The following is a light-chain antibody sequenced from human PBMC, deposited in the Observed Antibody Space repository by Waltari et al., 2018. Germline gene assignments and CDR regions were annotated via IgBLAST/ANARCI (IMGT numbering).Light chain of an antibody. CDR3: GTWDSSLSGAV. V-gene: IGLV1-51*02. J-gene: IGLJ7*01. CDR2: ENT. Sequence: QSVLTQPPPVSAAPGQRVTISCPGGSSTIGTTHLSWYRQFPGTAPKLLIYENTERPSCIPVRFSGSKSGTSATLDITGLQAGDEADYYCGTWDSSLSGAVFGGGTHLTVL. CDR1: SSTIGTTH.